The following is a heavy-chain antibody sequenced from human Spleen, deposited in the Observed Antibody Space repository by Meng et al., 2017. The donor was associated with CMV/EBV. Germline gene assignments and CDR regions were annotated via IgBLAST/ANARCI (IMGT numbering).Heavy chain of an antibody. J-gene: IGHJ6*02. V-gene: IGHV3-11*01. CDR3: ARERMWGGLERSGWYYYGLDV. Sequence: GGSLRLSCAASDFTFSDYYMTWIRQAPGKGLEWVSYISGSGRTIDYADSVKGRFTISRDNAKKSLFLQMNSLRAEDTAVYYCARERMWGGLERSGWYYYGLDVWGQGTTVTVSS. D-gene: IGHD6-19*01. CDR2: ISGSGRTI. CDR1: DFTFSDYY.